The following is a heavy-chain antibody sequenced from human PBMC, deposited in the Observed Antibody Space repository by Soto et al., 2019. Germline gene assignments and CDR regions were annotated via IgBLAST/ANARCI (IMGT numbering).Heavy chain of an antibody. J-gene: IGHJ4*02. CDR2: ISYDGGFK. Sequence: QVQLVESGGAVVQPGKSLRLSCAASGFIFSAFGLHWVRQAPGKGLEWVAYISYDGGFKYYADSVKGRFTISRDSSKNMLHLQINSLRTEDTAVYHCARDRDGGTYTYFDHWGQGTRVTVSS. D-gene: IGHD1-26*01. CDR1: GFIFSAFG. V-gene: IGHV3-30-3*01. CDR3: ARDRDGGTYTYFDH.